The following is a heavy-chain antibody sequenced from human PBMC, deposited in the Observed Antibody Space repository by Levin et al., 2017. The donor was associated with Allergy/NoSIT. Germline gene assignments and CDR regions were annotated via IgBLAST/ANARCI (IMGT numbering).Heavy chain of an antibody. Sequence: GESLKISCAASGFSFESYAMHWVRQAPGKGLEWVAVISYHGSDEYYADSVKGRFTVSRDNSKNMLFLDMNSLRIEGTAVYYCAGDISHNVDWLSRLLDWGQGTLATVSS. CDR1: GFSFESYA. J-gene: IGHJ4*02. CDR3: AGDISHNVDWLSRLLD. V-gene: IGHV3-30-3*01. CDR2: ISYHGSDE. D-gene: IGHD3-9*01.